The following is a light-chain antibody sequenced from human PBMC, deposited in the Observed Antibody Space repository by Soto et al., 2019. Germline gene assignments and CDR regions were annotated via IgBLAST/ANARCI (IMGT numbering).Light chain of an antibody. Sequence: EIVMTQSPATPSVSPGERATLSCRASRSVSSNLAWYQQKPGQAPRLLIYGASTRATAIPARFSGSGSGTGFTLTISSLQSEDFAIYYCQQYNNWPRTFGQGTKVEIK. V-gene: IGKV3-15*01. CDR1: RSVSSN. J-gene: IGKJ1*01. CDR3: QQYNNWPRT. CDR2: GAS.